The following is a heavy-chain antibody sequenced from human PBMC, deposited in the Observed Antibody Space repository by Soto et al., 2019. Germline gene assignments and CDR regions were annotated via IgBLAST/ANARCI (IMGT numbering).Heavy chain of an antibody. D-gene: IGHD4-17*01. CDR3: ARDYGDYLGGYYGMDV. CDR1: GGSISSGDYY. V-gene: IGHV4-30-4*01. J-gene: IGHJ6*02. Sequence: KPSETLSLTCTVSGGSISSGDYYWSWIRQPPGKGLEWIGYIYYSGSTYYNPSLKSRVTISVDTSKNQFSLKLSSVTAADTAVYYCARDYGDYLGGYYGMDVWGQGNTVTVSS. CDR2: IYYSGST.